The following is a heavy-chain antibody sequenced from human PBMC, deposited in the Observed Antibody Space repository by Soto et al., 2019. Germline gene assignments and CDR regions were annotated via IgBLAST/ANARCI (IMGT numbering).Heavy chain of an antibody. Sequence: SETLSLTCAVSGGSISRGGYSWSWIRQPPGKGLEWIGYIYHSGSTYYNPSLKSRVSISVDRSKNQFSLKLSSVTAADTAVYYCARYRALLYYYDSSGQTRGVFDYWGQGTLVTVS. CDR2: IYHSGST. CDR1: GGSISRGGYS. CDR3: ARYRALLYYYDSSGQTRGVFDY. V-gene: IGHV4-30-2*01. D-gene: IGHD3-22*01. J-gene: IGHJ4*02.